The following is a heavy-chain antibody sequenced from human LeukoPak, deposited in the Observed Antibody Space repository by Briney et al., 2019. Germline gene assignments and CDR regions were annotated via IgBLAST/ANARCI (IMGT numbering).Heavy chain of an antibody. J-gene: IGHJ4*02. CDR3: ARGWLAETTVVTPYNY. V-gene: IGHV1-69*13. CDR1: GGTFSSHD. CDR2: ITPMFGTA. D-gene: IGHD4-23*01. Sequence: GASVKVSCKASGGTFSSHDISWVRQAPGQGLEWMGGITPMFGTAVYAQKFQGRVTITAVESMSTAYMELSSLRSEDTATYYCARGWLAETTVVTPYNYWGQGTLVTVSS.